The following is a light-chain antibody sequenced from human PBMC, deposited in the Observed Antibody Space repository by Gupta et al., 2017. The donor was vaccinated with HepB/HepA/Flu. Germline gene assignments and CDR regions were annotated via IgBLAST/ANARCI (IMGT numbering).Light chain of an antibody. CDR1: QSVARNN. J-gene: IGKJ2*04. Sequence: EIVLTQSPGTLSLSPGDRATLSCRASQSVARNNLAWYQQKPGQAPRLLVFGASSRATGVPDRFSGSGSGSDFTLTSTRREPEDVAVYYWHQDRRWGSFGQGTKVEIK. V-gene: IGKV3-20*01. CDR3: HQDRRWGS. CDR2: GAS.